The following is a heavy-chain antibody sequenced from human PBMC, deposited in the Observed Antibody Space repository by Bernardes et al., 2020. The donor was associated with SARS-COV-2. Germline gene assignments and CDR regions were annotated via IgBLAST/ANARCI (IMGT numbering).Heavy chain of an antibody. J-gene: IGHJ6*02. Sequence: GGSLRLSCAASGFTFSDYNMNWVRQAPGKGLEWVSSISGFSSYEHYADSLKGRFTISRDNAKNSLYLQMNSLTAEDTAVYYCARDPSGWRGGKFHYYGIDVWGQGTTVTVSS. D-gene: IGHD3-10*01. CDR2: ISGFSSYE. V-gene: IGHV3-21*01. CDR3: ARDPSGWRGGKFHYYGIDV. CDR1: GFTFSDYN.